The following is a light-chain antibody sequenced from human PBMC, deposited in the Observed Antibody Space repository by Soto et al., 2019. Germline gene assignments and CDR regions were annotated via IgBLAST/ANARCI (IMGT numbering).Light chain of an antibody. CDR1: SSDIGNYDF. CDR3: CSYAVTNILV. Sequence: QSALTQPASVSGSPGQSITISCTGTSSDIGNYDFVSWYQQFPGTAPKVMIYEGSKRPSGVSNRFSGSKSGNTASLTISGLQAEDEADYYCCSYAVTNILVVGGGTKLTVL. J-gene: IGLJ2*01. V-gene: IGLV2-23*01. CDR2: EGS.